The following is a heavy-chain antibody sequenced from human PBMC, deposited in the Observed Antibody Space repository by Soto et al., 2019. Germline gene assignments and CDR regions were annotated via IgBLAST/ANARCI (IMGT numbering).Heavy chain of an antibody. CDR2: INPSVAKT. Sequence: QVQLVQSGAEAKKHGAAVKVACKTSGFTFTNYWMHWVRQAHGQGLEWMGIINPSVAKTSYGQKFQGRVTMTRDTSTSRVYMKLISLTSEGTAAYYCVRDVWDYGSNPDHWGQGTLVTVSS. CDR1: GFTFTNYW. J-gene: IGHJ5*02. CDR3: VRDVWDYGSNPDH. D-gene: IGHD4-17*01. V-gene: IGHV1-46*01.